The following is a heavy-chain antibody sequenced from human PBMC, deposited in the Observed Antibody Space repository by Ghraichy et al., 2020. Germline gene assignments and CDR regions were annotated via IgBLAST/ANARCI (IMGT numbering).Heavy chain of an antibody. CDR2: INSRSTSI. CDR3: AREPPYGSESLDI. J-gene: IGHJ3*02. D-gene: IGHD4-17*01. Sequence: GGSLRLSCTVSGFTFSSYSMNWVRQAPGKGLEWISYINSRSTSIHYADSVMGRFSISRDNARNSLFLQMNSLRAEDTAVYYCAREPPYGSESLDIWGQGTMVTVSS. CDR1: GFTFSSYS. V-gene: IGHV3-48*04.